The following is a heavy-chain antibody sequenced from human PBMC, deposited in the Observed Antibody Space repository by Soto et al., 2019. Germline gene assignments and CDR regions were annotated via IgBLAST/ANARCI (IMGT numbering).Heavy chain of an antibody. D-gene: IGHD3-22*01. CDR2: ISYDGSNE. V-gene: IGHV3-30*18. J-gene: IGHJ4*02. Sequence: RGSLRLSCAASGFTFGSSGIHWVRQAPGKELEWVAAISYDGSNEHYADSVKGRFTISRDNSKNTLYLQMNSLRAEDTAVYFCAKDTFYYDRSGYYTFDYWGQGTLVTVSS. CDR1: GFTFGSSG. CDR3: AKDTFYYDRSGYYTFDY.